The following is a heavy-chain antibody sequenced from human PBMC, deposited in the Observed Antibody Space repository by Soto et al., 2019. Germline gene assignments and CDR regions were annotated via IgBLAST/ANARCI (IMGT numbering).Heavy chain of an antibody. D-gene: IGHD5-12*01. Sequence: SETLSLTCTVSGASISYGGFSWSWIRQSPGKGLEWIGYISHLESTYFHPSFKSRLTMSIDRTRNQSSLKLSSVTAADMAVYYCARGGGYDSFDYWGQGVLVTVSS. J-gene: IGHJ4*02. V-gene: IGHV4-30-2*06. CDR2: ISHLEST. CDR3: ARGGGYDSFDY. CDR1: GASISYGGFS.